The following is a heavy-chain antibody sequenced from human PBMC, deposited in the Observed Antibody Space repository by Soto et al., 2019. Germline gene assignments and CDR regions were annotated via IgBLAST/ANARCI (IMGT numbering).Heavy chain of an antibody. CDR2: IIPIFGTA. V-gene: IGHV1-69*13. CDR3: ARAAAAGYYYYGMDV. CDR1: GGTFSSYA. Sequence: GASVKVSCKASGGTFSSYAISWVRQAPGQGIEWMGGIIPIFGTANYAQKFQGRVTITADESTSTAYMELSSLRSEDTAVYYCARAAAAGYYYYGMDVWGQGTTVTVSS. J-gene: IGHJ6*02. D-gene: IGHD6-13*01.